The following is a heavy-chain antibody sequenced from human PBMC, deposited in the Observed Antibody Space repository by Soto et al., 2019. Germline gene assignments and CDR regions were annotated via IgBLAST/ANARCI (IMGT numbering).Heavy chain of an antibody. D-gene: IGHD3-10*01. J-gene: IGHJ5*02. V-gene: IGHV4-34*01. CDR1: GGSFSGYS. CDR3: ASDWRFLSYYYGSGLGNWFDP. CDR2: INHSGST. Sequence: PSETLSLTCAVYGGSFSGYSWSWIRQPPGKGLKWIGEINHSGSTNYNPSHKSRVTISVDTSKNQFSLKLSSVTAADTAVYYFASDWRFLSYYYGSGLGNWFDPWGQGTLVTVSS.